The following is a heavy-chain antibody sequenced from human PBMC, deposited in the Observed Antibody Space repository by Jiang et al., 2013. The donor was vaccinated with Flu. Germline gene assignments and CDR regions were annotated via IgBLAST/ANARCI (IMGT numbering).Heavy chain of an antibody. CDR3: VKGGYGDFTSWFDP. Sequence: APGQGFEWMGWINTSTGKPTYVPDFTGRFVFSLDMSVTTAFLQINSLKAEDTAVYYCVKGGYGDFTSWFDPWGQGTLVTVSS. CDR2: INTSTGKP. D-gene: IGHD4-17*01. V-gene: IGHV7-4-1*02. J-gene: IGHJ5*02.